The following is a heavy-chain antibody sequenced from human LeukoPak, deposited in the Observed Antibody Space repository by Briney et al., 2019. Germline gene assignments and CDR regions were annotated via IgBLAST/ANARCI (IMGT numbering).Heavy chain of an antibody. CDR3: ARGGGMARGVTYYYYGMDV. D-gene: IGHD3-10*01. J-gene: IGHJ6*02. CDR1: GFAFSSYA. CDR2: ISYDGSNK. Sequence: GGSLRLSCAASGFAFSSYAMHWVRQAPGKGLEWVAVISYDGSNKYYADSVKGRFTISRDNSKNTLYLQMNSLRAEDTAMYYCARGGGMARGVTYYYYGMDVWGQGTTVTVSS. V-gene: IGHV3-30-3*01.